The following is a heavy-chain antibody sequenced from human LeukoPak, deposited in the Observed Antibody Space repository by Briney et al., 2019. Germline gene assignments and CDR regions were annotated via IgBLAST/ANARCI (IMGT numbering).Heavy chain of an antibody. CDR2: IYPSGST. D-gene: IGHD3-3*01. J-gene: IGHJ5*02. CDR3: ARDGVRFLEWFPSYPLSWFDP. Sequence: SETLSLTCTVSGGSISSGTYYWNWIRQPAGKELEWIGRIYPSGSTDYNPSLKSRVTISVDTSKNQFSLKLSSVTAADTAVYYCARDGVRFLEWFPSYPLSWFDPWGQGTLVTVSS. CDR1: GGSISSGTYY. V-gene: IGHV4-61*02.